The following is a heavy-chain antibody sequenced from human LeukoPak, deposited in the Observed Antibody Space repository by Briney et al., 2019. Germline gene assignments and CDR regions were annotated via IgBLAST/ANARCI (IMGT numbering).Heavy chain of an antibody. D-gene: IGHD3-3*01. CDR3: ATDRGWRTSGYYLYYFEY. J-gene: IGHJ4*02. CDR1: GFTFSDYY. CDR2: IKHDGSEK. V-gene: IGHV3-7*01. Sequence: PGGSLRLSCAASGFTFSDYYMSWIRQAPGKGLEWVASIKHDGSEKYYVDSVRGRFTIFRDNTMNSLYLQMSSLRAEDTAVYYCATDRGWRTSGYYLYYFEYWGQGTLVTYSS.